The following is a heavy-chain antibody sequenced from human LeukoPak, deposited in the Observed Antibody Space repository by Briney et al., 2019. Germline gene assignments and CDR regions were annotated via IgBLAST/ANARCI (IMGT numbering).Heavy chain of an antibody. Sequence: PGGSLRLSCAASGFTVSSNYMSWVRQAPGKGLEWVSVIYSGGSTYYADSVKGRFTISRDNSKNTLCLQMNSLRAEDTAVYYCARGGIAAAGSFDYWGQGTLVTVSS. CDR1: GFTVSSNY. CDR3: ARGGIAAAGSFDY. CDR2: IYSGGST. J-gene: IGHJ4*02. V-gene: IGHV3-53*01. D-gene: IGHD6-13*01.